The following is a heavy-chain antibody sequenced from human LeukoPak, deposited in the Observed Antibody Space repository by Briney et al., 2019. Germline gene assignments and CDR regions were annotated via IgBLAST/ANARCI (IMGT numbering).Heavy chain of an antibody. D-gene: IGHD4-17*01. Sequence: SGPTLVKPTQTLTLTCTFSGFSLSFTGVGVGWIRQPPGKALEWPALIYWDDDKRYSPFLKSRLTISKDTSKNQVILTMTNMDPVDTATYYCALGSHGGYPLRFDPWGQGTLVTVSS. V-gene: IGHV2-5*02. CDR3: ALGSHGGYPLRFDP. J-gene: IGHJ5*02. CDR2: IYWDDDK. CDR1: GFSLSFTGVG.